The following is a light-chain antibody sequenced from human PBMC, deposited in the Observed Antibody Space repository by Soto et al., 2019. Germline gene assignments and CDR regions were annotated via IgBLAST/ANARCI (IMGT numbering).Light chain of an antibody. CDR1: SSDIGGSKY. CDR3: QSYDSRLSGYV. J-gene: IGLJ1*01. V-gene: IGLV2-14*01. CDR2: EVT. Sequence: QSVLTQPASLSGSPGQSITISCAGTSSDIGGSKYVSWYQQHPGKAPKLIIYEVTYRPSGVSARFSGSKSGTSASLAITGLQAEDEADYYCQSYDSRLSGYVFGTGTKLTVL.